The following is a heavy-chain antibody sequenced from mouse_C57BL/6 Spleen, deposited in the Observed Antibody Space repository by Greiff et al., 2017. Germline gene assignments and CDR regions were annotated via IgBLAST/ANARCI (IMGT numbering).Heavy chain of an antibody. D-gene: IGHD1-3*01. CDR1: GYTFTSYG. CDR2: IYPRSGNT. V-gene: IGHV1-81*01. Sequence: QVQLKQSGAELARPGASVKLSCKASGYTFTSYGISWVKQRTGQGLEWIGEIYPRSGNTHYNEKFKGKATLTADKSSSTAYMELRSLTSEDSAVYFCARGVDKGDYWGQGTTLTVSS. CDR3: ARGVDKGDY. J-gene: IGHJ2*01.